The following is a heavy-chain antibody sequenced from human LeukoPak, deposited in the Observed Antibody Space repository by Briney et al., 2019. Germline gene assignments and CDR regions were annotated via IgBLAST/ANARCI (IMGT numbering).Heavy chain of an antibody. CDR1: GGSISSNNYS. CDR2: IYYSGST. D-gene: IGHD4-17*01. V-gene: IGHV4-39*01. CDR3: ARLVRDYGDWNY. Sequence: SETLSLTCTVSGGSISSNNYSWGWIRQPPGKGLAWIGSIYYSGSTYYNPSLKSRVTISVDTSKNQFSLKLSSVTAADTAVYYCARLVRDYGDWNYWGQGTLVTVSS. J-gene: IGHJ4*02.